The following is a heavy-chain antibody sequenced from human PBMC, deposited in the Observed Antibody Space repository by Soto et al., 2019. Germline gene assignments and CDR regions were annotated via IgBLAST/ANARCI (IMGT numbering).Heavy chain of an antibody. J-gene: IGHJ3*01. CDR3: ARTRVVATIPFAFYF. D-gene: IGHD2-21*01. CDR1: GYSFTSFW. V-gene: IGHV5-51*01. Sequence: GESLKISCKGSGYSFTSFWIAWVRQMPGKGLEWMGIIYPGDSDTRYSPSFQGQVTFSADKSISTAYLQWSSLKASDTAMYYCARTRVVATIPFAFYFWGQGTMVTVSS. CDR2: IYPGDSDT.